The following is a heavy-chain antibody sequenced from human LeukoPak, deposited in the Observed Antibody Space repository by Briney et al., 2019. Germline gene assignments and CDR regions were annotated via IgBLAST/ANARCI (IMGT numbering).Heavy chain of an antibody. J-gene: IGHJ4*02. V-gene: IGHV1-2*02. CDR1: GYTFSGHY. Sequence: ASAKVSCKASGYTFSGHYIHWVRQAPGQGLEWMGWINPNNGVIHFAQKFQGRVTMTRDTSISTVYMDLSGLGGDDTAVYYCARTQILDCWGQGTLVTVSS. CDR3: ARTQILDC. CDR2: INPNNGVI.